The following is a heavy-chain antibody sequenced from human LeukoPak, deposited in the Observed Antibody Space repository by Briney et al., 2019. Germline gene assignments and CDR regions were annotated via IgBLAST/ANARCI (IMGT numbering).Heavy chain of an antibody. CDR2: IYSSGSA. J-gene: IGHJ5*02. V-gene: IGHV4-4*07. Sequence: SSETLSLTCTVSGGSIINHYWSWIRQPAGKGLEWIGRIYSSGSANYSPSLKSRVSMSIATSNNHFSLNLTSVTAADTALYFCARDVRYASGWSTPESWGQGTLVTVSS. CDR1: GGSIINHY. CDR3: ARDVRYASGWSTPES. D-gene: IGHD6-19*01.